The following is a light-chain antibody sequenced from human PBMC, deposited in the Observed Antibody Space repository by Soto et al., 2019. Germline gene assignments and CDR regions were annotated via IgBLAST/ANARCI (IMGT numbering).Light chain of an antibody. Sequence: QSALTQPRSVSGSPGQSVTISCTGTSSDVGGYNYVSWYQQHPGKAPKVMIYDVSEPPSGVPDRFSGSKSGNTASLTISGLQAEDEADYYCCSYAVSPRYVIGTVTKVTVL. CDR3: CSYAVSPRYV. V-gene: IGLV2-11*01. CDR1: SSDVGGYNY. CDR2: DVS. J-gene: IGLJ1*01.